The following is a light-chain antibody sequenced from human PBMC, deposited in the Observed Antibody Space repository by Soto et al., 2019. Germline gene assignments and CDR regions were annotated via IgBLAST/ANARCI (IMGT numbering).Light chain of an antibody. V-gene: IGLV6-57*04. CDR3: QSYESSHSHPV. CDR2: ENN. J-gene: IGLJ7*01. Sequence: NFMLTQPHAVSESPVKPVNSSCTRSSGSIASNHVQWYQQRPGSAPTTVIYENNRRPSGVPDRFSGSIDSSSNSASLTISGLKTEDEADFYCQSYESSHSHPVFGEGTQLTVL. CDR1: SGSIASNH.